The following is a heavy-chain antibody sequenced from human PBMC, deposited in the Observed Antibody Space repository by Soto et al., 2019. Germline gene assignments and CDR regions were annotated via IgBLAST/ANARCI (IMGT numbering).Heavy chain of an antibody. CDR2: ISSSSSTI. Sequence: GGSLRLSCAASGVTFSSYSMNWVRQAPGKGLEWVSYISSSSSTIYYADSVKGRFTISRDNAKNSLYLQMNSLRAEDTAVYYCARVMGGFSDYWGQGTLVTVSS. V-gene: IGHV3-48*01. D-gene: IGHD5-12*01. CDR3: ARVMGGFSDY. CDR1: GVTFSSYS. J-gene: IGHJ4*02.